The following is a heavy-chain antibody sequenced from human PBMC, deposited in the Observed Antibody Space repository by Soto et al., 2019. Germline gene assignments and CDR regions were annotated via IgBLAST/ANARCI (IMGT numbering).Heavy chain of an antibody. D-gene: IGHD2-15*01. CDR3: ARDGEGVAALTSGMDV. Sequence: GGSLRLSCAASGFTFSSYDMHWVRQATGKGLEWVSAIGTAGDTYYPGSVKGRFTISRENAKNSLYLQMNSLRAEDTAVYYCARDGEGVAALTSGMDVWGQGTTVTVSS. V-gene: IGHV3-13*01. CDR1: GFTFSSYD. J-gene: IGHJ6*02. CDR2: IGTAGDT.